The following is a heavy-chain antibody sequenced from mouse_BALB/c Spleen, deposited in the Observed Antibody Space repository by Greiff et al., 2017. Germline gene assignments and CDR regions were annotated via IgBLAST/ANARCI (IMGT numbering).Heavy chain of an antibody. CDR3: ARAGGNYWYFDV. Sequence: VQLQQSGAELVKPGASVKLSCKTSGYTFTSYWIQWVKQRPGQGLGWIGEIFPGTGTTYYNEKFKGKATLTIDTSSSTAYMQLSSLTSEDSAVYFCARAGGNYWYFDVWGAGTTVTVSS. J-gene: IGHJ1*01. CDR2: IFPGTGTT. V-gene: IGHV1S132*01. CDR1: GYTFTSYW. D-gene: IGHD2-1*01.